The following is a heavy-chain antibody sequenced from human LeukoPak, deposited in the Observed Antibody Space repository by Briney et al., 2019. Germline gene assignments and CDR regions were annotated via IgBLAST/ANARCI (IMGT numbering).Heavy chain of an antibody. Sequence: QPGRSLRLSCAASGFTFSSYGMHWVRQAPGKGLEWVAFISYDGSNKYYADSVKGRFTISRDNSKNTLYLQMNSLRAEDTAVYYCAKESPYYDSSGYYRPGGYFQHWGQGTLVTVSS. CDR2: ISYDGSNK. D-gene: IGHD3-22*01. CDR3: AKESPYYDSSGYYRPGGYFQH. J-gene: IGHJ1*01. V-gene: IGHV3-30*18. CDR1: GFTFSSYG.